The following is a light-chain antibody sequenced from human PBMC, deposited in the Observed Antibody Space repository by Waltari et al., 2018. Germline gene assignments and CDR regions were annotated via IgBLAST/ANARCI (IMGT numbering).Light chain of an antibody. V-gene: IGKV3-20*01. J-gene: IGKJ1*01. CDR3: QHYVRLPAT. Sequence: SCMASQSVSRALAWYQHKPGQAPRLLMYGASSRATCISGRFSGSGSGTDFSLTISRLVPEDFAVYYCQHYVRLPATFGQGTKVEIK. CDR2: GAS. CDR1: QSVSRA.